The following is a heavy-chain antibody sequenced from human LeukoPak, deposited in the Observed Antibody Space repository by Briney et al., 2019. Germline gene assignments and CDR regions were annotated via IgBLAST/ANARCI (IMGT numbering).Heavy chain of an antibody. CDR3: ARHEGAAAADADYFDY. V-gene: IGHV4-39*01. CDR2: IYYSGST. Sequence: SETLSLTCTVSGGSISSSSYYWGWIRQPPGKGLEWIGSIYYSGSTYYNRSLKSRVTISVDTSKNQFSLKLSSVTAADTAVYYCARHEGAAAADADYFDYWGQGTLVTVSS. CDR1: GGSISSSSYY. D-gene: IGHD6-13*01. J-gene: IGHJ4*02.